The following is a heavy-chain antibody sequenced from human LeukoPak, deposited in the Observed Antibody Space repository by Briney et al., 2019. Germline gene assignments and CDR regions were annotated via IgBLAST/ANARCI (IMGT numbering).Heavy chain of an antibody. Sequence: SETLSLTCTVSGGSISSGSYYWSWIRQPPGKGLEWIGSIYYSGSTYYNPSLKSRVTISVDTSKNQFSLKLSSVTAADTAVYYCARETAVGATKNWFDPWGQGTLVTVSS. CDR1: GGSISSGSYY. D-gene: IGHD1-26*01. CDR3: ARETAVGATKNWFDP. J-gene: IGHJ5*02. CDR2: IYYSGST. V-gene: IGHV4-39*07.